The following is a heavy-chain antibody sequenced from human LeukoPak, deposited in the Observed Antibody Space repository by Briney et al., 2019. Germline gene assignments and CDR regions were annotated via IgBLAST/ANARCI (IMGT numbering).Heavy chain of an antibody. CDR2: RSYSGTT. CDR3: ARMNPYADYDYLDY. V-gene: IGHV4-38-2*02. Sequence: SETLSLTCTVSGHSITSGYYWGWIRQPPGKALEWIGSRSYSGTTNYNPSLKSRVSISLDMSKNQFSLKLSSVTAADTAVYYCARMNPYADYDYLDYWGQGTLVTVSS. J-gene: IGHJ4*02. CDR1: GHSITSGYY. D-gene: IGHD4-17*01.